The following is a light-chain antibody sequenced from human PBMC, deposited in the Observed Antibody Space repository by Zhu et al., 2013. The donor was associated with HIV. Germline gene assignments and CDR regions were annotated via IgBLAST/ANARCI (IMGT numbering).Light chain of an antibody. J-gene: IGKJ1*01. V-gene: IGKV3D-15*01. CDR2: GAS. CDR3: QQYNNWWT. CDR1: QSISNS. Sequence: EILMTQSPATLSLSPGERATLSCRASQSISNSLAWYQQKPGQAPTLLIYGASNRATGIPDRFSGSGSGTDFTLTISSLQSEDFAVYYCQQYNNWWTFGQGTKVEIK.